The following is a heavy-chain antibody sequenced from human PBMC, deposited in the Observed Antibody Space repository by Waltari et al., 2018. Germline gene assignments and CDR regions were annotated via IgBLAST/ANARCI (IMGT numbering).Heavy chain of an antibody. Sequence: QVQLQQWGAGLLKPSETLSLTCAVYGGSFSGYYWSWIRQPPGKGLEWIGEINHSGSTNYNPSLKSRVTISVDTSKNQFSLKLSSVTAADTAVYYCAGGPYYYGSGSYHRIWGQGTLVTVSS. CDR1: GGSFSGYY. D-gene: IGHD3-10*01. V-gene: IGHV4-34*01. CDR2: INHSGST. J-gene: IGHJ4*02. CDR3: AGGPYYYGSGSYHRI.